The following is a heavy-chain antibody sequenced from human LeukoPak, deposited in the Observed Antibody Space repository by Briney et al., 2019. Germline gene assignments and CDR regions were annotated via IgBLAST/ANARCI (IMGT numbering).Heavy chain of an antibody. J-gene: IGHJ6*02. Sequence: GGSLRLSCAASGFTLSSYAMSWVRHAPGKGLEWVSGISGSGGSTYYADSVKGRFTISRDNSKNTLYLQMNSLRAEDTAVYYCAKDFYGDYGMDVWGQGTTVTVSS. CDR2: ISGSGGST. D-gene: IGHD4-17*01. CDR1: GFTLSSYA. CDR3: AKDFYGDYGMDV. V-gene: IGHV3-23*01.